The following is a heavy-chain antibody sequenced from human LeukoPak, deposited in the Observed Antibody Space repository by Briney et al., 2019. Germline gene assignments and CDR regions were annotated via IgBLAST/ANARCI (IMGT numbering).Heavy chain of an antibody. CDR3: ARPRASRFHYFDY. J-gene: IGHJ4*02. CDR2: INHSGST. V-gene: IGHV4-34*01. D-gene: IGHD1-26*01. Sequence: PSETLSLTCAVYGGSFSGYYWSWIRQPPGKGLEWVGEINHSGSTNYNPSLKSRVTISVDTSKNQFSLKLSSVTAADTAVYYCARPRASRFHYFDYWGQGTLVTVSS. CDR1: GGSFSGYY.